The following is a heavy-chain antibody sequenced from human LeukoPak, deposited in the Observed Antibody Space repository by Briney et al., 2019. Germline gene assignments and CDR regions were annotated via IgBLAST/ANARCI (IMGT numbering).Heavy chain of an antibody. CDR3: ARSGTAIFEVVNLWYFDL. D-gene: IGHD3-3*01. CDR2: IIPILGIA. J-gene: IGHJ2*01. CDR1: GGTFSSYA. V-gene: IGHV1-69*04. Sequence: GASVKVSCKASGGTFSSYAISWVRQAPGQGLEWMGRIIPILGIANYAQKFQGRVTITADKSTSTAYMELRSLRSDDTAVYWCARSGTAIFEVVNLWYFDLWGRGTLVTVSS.